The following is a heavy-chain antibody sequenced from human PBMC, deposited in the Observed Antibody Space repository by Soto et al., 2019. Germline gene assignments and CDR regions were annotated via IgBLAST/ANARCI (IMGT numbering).Heavy chain of an antibody. CDR2: FNPTSGST. D-gene: IGHD6-13*01. CDR1: GYTFINYY. V-gene: IGHV1-46*01. CDR3: ARDLAAGDY. Sequence: QVQLVQSGAEVKKPGASVKLSCKASGYTFINYYIHWVRQAPGQVLEWMGIFNPTSGSTNYAQKFQGRVTLTMETSTRTVYMELSSLRFDDTAVYYCARDLAAGDYWGQGPLVTVSS. J-gene: IGHJ4*02.